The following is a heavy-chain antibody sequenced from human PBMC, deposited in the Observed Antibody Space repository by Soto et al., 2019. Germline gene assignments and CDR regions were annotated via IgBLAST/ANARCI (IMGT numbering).Heavy chain of an antibody. J-gene: IGHJ4*02. CDR3: AKIAEAVAGTVYGY. CDR1: RFTFSTYA. Sequence: EVQLLESGGGLVQPGGSLRLSCAVSRFTFSTYAMGWVRQAPGKGLEWVSNISGSGGRTYYADSVKGRFTISRDNSKDTLYLHMNSLIAEDTAVYYCAKIAEAVAGTVYGYWGQGTLVTVSS. D-gene: IGHD6-19*01. CDR2: ISGSGGRT. V-gene: IGHV3-23*01.